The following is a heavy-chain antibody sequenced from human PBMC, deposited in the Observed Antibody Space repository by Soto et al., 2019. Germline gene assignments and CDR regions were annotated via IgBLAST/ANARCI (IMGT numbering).Heavy chain of an antibody. J-gene: IGHJ3*01. CDR3: ATSKGFCSGGRCYVAFDV. CDR2: MYPGDSDT. D-gene: IGHD2-15*01. CDR1: GYRFISDW. Sequence: GESLKISCKAPGYRFISDWIGWVRQMPGKGLEWMGIMYPGDSDTRYSPSFQGQVTISADKSISTAYLQWASLKASDTAKYFCATSKGFCSGGRCYVAFDVWGQGTMVTVSS. V-gene: IGHV5-51*01.